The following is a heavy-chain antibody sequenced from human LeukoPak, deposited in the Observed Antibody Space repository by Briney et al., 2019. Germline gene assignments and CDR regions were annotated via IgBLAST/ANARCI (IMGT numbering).Heavy chain of an antibody. Sequence: GGSLRLSCTVSGFTVSSNSMSWVRQAPGKGLEWVSAISASGGSTYYADSVKGRFTISRDNSKNTLFLQMNSLRAEDTAVYYCAKRRGLELLYYYYMDVWGKGTTVTVSS. V-gene: IGHV3-23*01. CDR3: AKRRGLELLYYYYMDV. J-gene: IGHJ6*03. D-gene: IGHD1-7*01. CDR1: GFTVSSNS. CDR2: ISASGGST.